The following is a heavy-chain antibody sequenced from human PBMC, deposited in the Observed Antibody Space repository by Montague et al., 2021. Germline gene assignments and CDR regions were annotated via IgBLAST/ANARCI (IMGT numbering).Heavy chain of an antibody. CDR2: ISYDGIKE. CDR3: ARASSYGKSSYYYMDV. J-gene: IGHJ6*03. Sequence: SLRLSCAPSGFTFSSYAMHWVRQAPGRGLEWVAVISYDGIKEYYADSVRGRFTISRDNSNNTLYMQMNSLRAGDTAMYYCARASSYGKSSYYYMDVWGRGTTVTVSS. CDR1: GFTFSSYA. D-gene: IGHD4-17*01. V-gene: IGHV3-30-3*01.